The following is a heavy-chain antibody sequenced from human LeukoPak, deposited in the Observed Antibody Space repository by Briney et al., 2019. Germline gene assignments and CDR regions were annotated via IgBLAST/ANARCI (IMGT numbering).Heavy chain of an antibody. CDR3: ARGVYIAAAQYAY. CDR1: GGSISSYY. Sequence: SETLSLTCTVSGGSISSYYWSWIRQPPGKGLEWIGYFYYSGTTNYNPSLKSRVTISVDTSKNQFSLKLSSVTAADTAVYYCARGVYIAAAQYAYWGQGTLVTVSS. D-gene: IGHD6-13*01. J-gene: IGHJ4*02. CDR2: FYYSGTT. V-gene: IGHV4-59*13.